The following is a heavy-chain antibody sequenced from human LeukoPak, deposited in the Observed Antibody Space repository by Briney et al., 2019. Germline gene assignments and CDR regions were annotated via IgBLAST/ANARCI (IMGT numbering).Heavy chain of an antibody. D-gene: IGHD2-21*02. CDR1: GYTFTSYY. CDR2: INPSGGST. Sequence: ASVKVSCKASGYTFTSYYMHWVRQAPGQGLEWMGIINPSGGSTSYAQKFQGRVTMTRDTSTSTVYMELSSVRSEDTAVYYCARGNCGGDCPYWYFDLWGRGTLVTVSS. V-gene: IGHV1-46*01. J-gene: IGHJ2*01. CDR3: ARGNCGGDCPYWYFDL.